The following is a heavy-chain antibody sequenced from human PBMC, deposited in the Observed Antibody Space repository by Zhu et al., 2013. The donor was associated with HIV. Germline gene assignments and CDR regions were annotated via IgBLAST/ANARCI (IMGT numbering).Heavy chain of an antibody. V-gene: IGHV1-18*01. J-gene: IGHJ6*02. Sequence: QVQLVQSGAEVKKPGASLKVSCKASGYSFTSYGISWVRQAPGQGLEWMGWLSVYNGHTNYAQKFQGRVTMTTDISTSTAYMELRSLRSDDTAVYYCAREGGIAAISTGMDVWGQGTTVTVSS. CDR3: AREGGIAAISTGMDV. CDR2: LSVYNGHT. D-gene: IGHD6-25*01. CDR1: GYSFTSYG.